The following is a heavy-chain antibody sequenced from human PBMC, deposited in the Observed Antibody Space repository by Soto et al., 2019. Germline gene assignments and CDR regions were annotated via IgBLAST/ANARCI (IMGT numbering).Heavy chain of an antibody. V-gene: IGHV3-11*01. Sequence: QVQLVESGGGLVKPGGSLRLSCEASGLTFGDNYRTWIRQAPGKGLEGVSFIGNRGTGIYYADSVKGRFTIFRDNAKNSLYLQMNSLRAEDTAMYYCARDLRAVGMASRFDPWGQGTLVTVSS. J-gene: IGHJ5*02. CDR2: IGNRGTGI. D-gene: IGHD6-13*01. CDR3: ARDLRAVGMASRFDP. CDR1: GLTFGDNY.